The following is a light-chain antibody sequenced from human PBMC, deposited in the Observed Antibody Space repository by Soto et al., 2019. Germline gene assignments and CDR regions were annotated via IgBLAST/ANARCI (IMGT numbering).Light chain of an antibody. J-gene: IGKJ2*01. CDR2: AAS. CDR1: RGIGNY. CDR3: KKYNSAPPVPYN. V-gene: IGKV1-27*01. Sequence: DIQMTQSPSSLSASVGDRVTITCRASRGIGNYLAWYQQKPGKVPKLLIYAASTLQSGVPSRFSGSGSGTDFTLKISSLQPEDVATYYCKKYNSAPPVPYNFGQGTKVDI.